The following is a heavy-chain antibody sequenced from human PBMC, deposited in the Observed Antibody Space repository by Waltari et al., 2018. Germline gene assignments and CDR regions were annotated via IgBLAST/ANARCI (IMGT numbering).Heavy chain of an antibody. CDR2: INHSGST. CDR1: GGCFSGYY. CDR3: ARWGY. V-gene: IGHV4-34*01. J-gene: IGHJ4*02. D-gene: IGHD3-16*01. Sequence: QVQLQEWGAGVLKPSETRSLSCAVYGGCFSGYYWSWIRQPPGKGLEWIGEINHSGSTNYNPSLKSRVTISVDTSKNQFSLKLSSVTAADTAVYYCARWGYWGQGTLVTVSS.